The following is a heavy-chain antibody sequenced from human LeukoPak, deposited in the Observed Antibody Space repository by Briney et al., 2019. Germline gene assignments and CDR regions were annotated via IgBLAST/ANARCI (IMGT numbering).Heavy chain of an antibody. CDR3: AKDPLPYCGGDCYSVH. J-gene: IGHJ1*01. CDR2: ISGSGGST. V-gene: IGHV3-23*01. D-gene: IGHD2-21*02. Sequence: GGSLRLSCAASGFTFSSYAMSWVRQAPRKGLEWVSAISGSGGSTYYADSVKGRFTISRDNSKNTLYLQMNSLRAEDTAVYYCAKDPLPYCGGDCYSVHWGQGTLVTVSS. CDR1: GFTFSSYA.